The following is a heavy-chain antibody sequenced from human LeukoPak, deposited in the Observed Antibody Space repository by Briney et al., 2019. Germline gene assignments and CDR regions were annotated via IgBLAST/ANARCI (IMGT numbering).Heavy chain of an antibody. V-gene: IGHV4-34*01. CDR1: GESFSGYY. CDR2: INHSGNT. Sequence: SETLSLTCVVYGESFSGYYWTWIRQPPGKGLEWIGEINHSGNTNYNSSLKSRVTISVDTSKNQFSLKLTPVTAADTAVYYCARRRKDFGVPIMGAFDIWGQGTMVTVSS. J-gene: IGHJ3*02. CDR3: ARRRKDFGVPIMGAFDI. D-gene: IGHD3-3*01.